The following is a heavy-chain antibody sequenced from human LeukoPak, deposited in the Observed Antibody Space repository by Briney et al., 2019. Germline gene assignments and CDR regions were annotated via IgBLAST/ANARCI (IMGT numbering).Heavy chain of an antibody. CDR2: IYYSGST. J-gene: IGHJ5*02. Sequence: SETLSLTCTVSGGSISSSSYYWGWIRQPPGKGLEWIGSIYYSGSTYYNPSLKSRVTISVDTSKNQFSLKLSSVTAADTAVYYCARGQTPQYSGYDTNWFDPWGQGTLVTVSS. D-gene: IGHD5-12*01. V-gene: IGHV4-39*07. CDR1: GGSISSSSYY. CDR3: ARGQTPQYSGYDTNWFDP.